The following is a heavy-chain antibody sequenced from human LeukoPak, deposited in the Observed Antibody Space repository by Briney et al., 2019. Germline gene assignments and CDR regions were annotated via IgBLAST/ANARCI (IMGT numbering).Heavy chain of an antibody. V-gene: IGHV3-23*01. Sequence: PGGSLRLSCAASGFTFSSYAMSWVRQAPGKGLEWVSAISGSGGGKYYAASVKGRFTISRDNSKNTLYLQMNSLRAEDTAVYYCAKGRPVPAAPSWFDPWGQGTLVTVSS. CDR1: GFTFSSYA. CDR2: ISGSGGGK. CDR3: AKGRPVPAAPSWFDP. J-gene: IGHJ5*02. D-gene: IGHD2-2*01.